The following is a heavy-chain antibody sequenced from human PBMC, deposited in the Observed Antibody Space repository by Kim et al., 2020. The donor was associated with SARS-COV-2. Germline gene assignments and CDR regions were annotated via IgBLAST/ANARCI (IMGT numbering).Heavy chain of an antibody. CDR2: MNPNSGRT. CDR3: ARGRSRLRRISWVDP. CDR1: YTFSSYD. Sequence: YTFSSYDINWVRQATGQGPEWMGWMNPNSGRTGYSQKFQGRVTMTSNTSINTAYMELSSLRSEDTAVYYCARGRSRLRRISWVDPWGQGTLAT. J-gene: IGHJ5*02. D-gene: IGHD4-17*01. V-gene: IGHV1-8*01.